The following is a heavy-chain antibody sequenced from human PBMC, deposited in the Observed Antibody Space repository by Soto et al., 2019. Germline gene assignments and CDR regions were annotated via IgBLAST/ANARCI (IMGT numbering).Heavy chain of an antibody. CDR3: ARQIAAAGSFGY. CDR2: IWYDGSNK. CDR1: GFTFISYG. V-gene: IGHV3-33*01. J-gene: IGHJ4*02. D-gene: IGHD6-13*01. Sequence: SLRLSCAASGFTFISYGMHWVRQAPGKGLEWVAVIWYDGSNKYYADSVKGRFTISRDNSKNTLYLQMNSLRAEDTAVYYCARQIAAAGSFGYWGQGTLVTVSS.